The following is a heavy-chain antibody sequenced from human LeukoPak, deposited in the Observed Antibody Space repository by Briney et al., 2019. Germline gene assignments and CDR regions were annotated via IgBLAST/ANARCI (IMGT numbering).Heavy chain of an antibody. CDR1: GGSISSSNW. V-gene: IGHV4-4*02. CDR2: IYHSGST. CDR3: ATLSLPSYFDY. Sequence: PSGTLSLTCAVSGGSISSSNWWNWVRQPPGKGLEWIGEIYHSGSTNYNPSLKTRLTISVDKSKNQFSLKLSSVTAADTAIYYCATLSLPSYFDYWGQGALVTVSS. J-gene: IGHJ4*02.